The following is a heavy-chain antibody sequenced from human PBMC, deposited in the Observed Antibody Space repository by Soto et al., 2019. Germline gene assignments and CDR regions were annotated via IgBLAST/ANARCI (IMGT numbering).Heavy chain of an antibody. D-gene: IGHD3-10*01. Sequence: EVQVVESGGGLVQPGGSLRLSCAASGFTLSSYWMTWVRQAPGKGLEWVANIKEDGSETYYVDSVKGRFTISRDNAKNSLYLQLNSLRAEDTAVHYCAREVLVWFGEFLEDYYYHGMDVWGQGTTVTVSS. CDR3: AREVLVWFGEFLEDYYYHGMDV. V-gene: IGHV3-7*05. J-gene: IGHJ6*02. CDR1: GFTLSSYW. CDR2: IKEDGSET.